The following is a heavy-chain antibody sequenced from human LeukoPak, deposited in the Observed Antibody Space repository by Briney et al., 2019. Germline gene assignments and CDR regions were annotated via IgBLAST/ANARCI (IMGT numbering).Heavy chain of an antibody. V-gene: IGHV4-4*07. J-gene: IGHJ4*02. CDR3: ASYILGRLDY. Sequence: SETLSLTCTVSGGSISSYSWSWIRQPAGKGLEWIGRIYTSGSTTYNPSLKSRVTMSVDTSKNQLSLKLSSVTAADTAVYYCASYILGRLDYWGQGTLVTVSS. D-gene: IGHD2-15*01. CDR1: GGSISSYS. CDR2: IYTSGST.